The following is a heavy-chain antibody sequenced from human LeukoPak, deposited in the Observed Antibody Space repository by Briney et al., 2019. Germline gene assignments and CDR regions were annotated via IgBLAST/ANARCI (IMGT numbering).Heavy chain of an antibody. Sequence: GESLKISCKGSRYSFGSYWIGWVRQRPGKGLEWMGIVYPADSATKYSPSFQGQVTISADRPANIVYLHWSSLKASDTAMYYCVKEGFDAPFDPWGQGTLVTVSS. CDR2: VYPADSAT. CDR3: VKEGFDAPFDP. V-gene: IGHV5-51*04. CDR1: RYSFGSYW. D-gene: IGHD3-9*01. J-gene: IGHJ5*02.